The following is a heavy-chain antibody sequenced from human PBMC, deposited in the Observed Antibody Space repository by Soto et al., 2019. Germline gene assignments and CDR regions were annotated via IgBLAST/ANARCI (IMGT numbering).Heavy chain of an antibody. CDR2: IYYSGST. Sequence: SETLSLTCTVSGGSISSGGYYWSWLRQHPGKGLEWIGYIYYSGSTYYNPSLKSRVTISVDTSKNQFSLKLSSVTAADTAVYYCAREYDSSGYYGRYFDYWGQGTLVTVSS. J-gene: IGHJ4*02. D-gene: IGHD3-22*01. CDR1: GGSISSGGYY. CDR3: AREYDSSGYYGRYFDY. V-gene: IGHV4-31*03.